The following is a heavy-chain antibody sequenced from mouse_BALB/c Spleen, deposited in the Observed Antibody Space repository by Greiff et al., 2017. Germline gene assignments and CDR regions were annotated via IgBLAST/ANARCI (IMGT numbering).Heavy chain of an antibody. V-gene: IGHV1-14*01. J-gene: IGHJ4*01. D-gene: IGHD2-4*01. Sequence: VQLKQSGPELVKPGASVKMSCKASGYTFTSYVMHWVKQKPGQGLEWIGYINPYNDGTKYNEKFKGKATLTSDKSSSTAYMELSSLTSEDSAVYYCARGGDYDVDYAMDYWGQGTSVTVSS. CDR2: INPYNDGT. CDR1: GYTFTSYV. CDR3: ARGGDYDVDYAMDY.